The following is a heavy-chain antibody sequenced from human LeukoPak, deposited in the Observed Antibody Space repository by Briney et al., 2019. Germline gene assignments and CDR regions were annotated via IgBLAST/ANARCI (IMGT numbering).Heavy chain of an antibody. CDR2: VTGSGGST. J-gene: IGHJ4*02. V-gene: IGHV3-23*01. CDR1: GFTFSNYV. CDR3: AVFVTTLDY. D-gene: IGHD4-17*01. Sequence: GGSLRLSCAASGFTFSNYVMSWVRQAPGKGLEWFSAVTGSGGSTYYADSVKGRFTISRDNSKNTLYPQMHSLRAEDTAVYYCAVFVTTLDYWGQGTLVTVSS.